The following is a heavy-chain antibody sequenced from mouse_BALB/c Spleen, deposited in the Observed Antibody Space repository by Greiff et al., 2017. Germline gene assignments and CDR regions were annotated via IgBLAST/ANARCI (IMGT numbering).Heavy chain of an antibody. Sequence: EVHLVESGGGLVQPGGSMKLSCVASGFTFSNYWMNWVRQSPEKGLEWVAEIRLKSNNYATHYAESVKGRFTISRDDSKSSVYLQMNNLRAEDTGIYYCTTMITTAWFAYWGQGTLVTVSA. J-gene: IGHJ3*01. V-gene: IGHV6-6*02. CDR3: TTMITTAWFAY. CDR1: GFTFSNYW. CDR2: IRLKSNNYAT. D-gene: IGHD2-4*01.